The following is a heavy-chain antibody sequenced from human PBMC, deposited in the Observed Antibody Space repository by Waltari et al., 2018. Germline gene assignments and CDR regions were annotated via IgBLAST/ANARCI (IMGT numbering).Heavy chain of an antibody. D-gene: IGHD6-6*01. CDR3: ARDQGSSLFDY. Sequence: QVQLQESGPGLVQPSPTLSLTCTVSGGSISSGGYYWSWIRQHPGKGLEWIGYIYYSGSTYYNPSLKSRVTISVDTSKNQFSLKLSSVTAADTAVYYCARDQGSSLFDYWGQGTLVTVSS. J-gene: IGHJ4*02. CDR2: IYYSGST. CDR1: GGSISSGGYY. V-gene: IGHV4-31*03.